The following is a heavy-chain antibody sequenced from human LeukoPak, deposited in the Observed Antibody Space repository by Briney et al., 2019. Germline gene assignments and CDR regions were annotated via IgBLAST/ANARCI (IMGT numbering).Heavy chain of an antibody. CDR1: GFTFSSYW. CDR2: IKQDGSEK. D-gene: IGHD2-15*01. J-gene: IGHJ3*02. CDR3: AKDFSRGRNAFDI. Sequence: GGSLRLSCAASGFTFSSYWMSWVRQAPGKGLEWVANIKQDGSEKYYVDSVKGRFTISRDNAKNSLYLQMNSLRAEDTAVYYCAKDFSRGRNAFDIWGQGTMVTVSS. V-gene: IGHV3-7*03.